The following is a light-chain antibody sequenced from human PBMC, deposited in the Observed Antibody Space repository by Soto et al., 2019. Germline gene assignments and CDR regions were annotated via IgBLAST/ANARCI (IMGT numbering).Light chain of an antibody. CDR2: GAS. V-gene: IGKV3-15*01. CDR3: QQYHNWPWT. Sequence: EVVMTQSPVTLSVSPGERATLSCRASQSVGSSFAWYQQKPAQAPRLLIYGASTRATGIPARFSGGGSATEFTLTISSLQSEDSAVYYCQQYHNWPWTFGQGTKVEIK. J-gene: IGKJ1*01. CDR1: QSVGSS.